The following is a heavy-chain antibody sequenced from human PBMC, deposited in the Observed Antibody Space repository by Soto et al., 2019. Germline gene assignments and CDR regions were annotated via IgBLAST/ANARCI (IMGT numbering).Heavy chain of an antibody. V-gene: IGHV4-39*01. D-gene: IGHD3-3*01. J-gene: IGHJ5*02. CDR1: GGSISSSSYY. CDR3: ARQDRDDFWSGYGWFDP. CDR2: IYYSGST. Sequence: QLQLQESGPGLVKPSETLSLTCTVSGGSISSSSYYWGWIRQPPGKGLEWIGSIYYSGSTYYNPSLKSRVTISVATSKNQFSLKLSSVTAADTAVYYCARQDRDDFWSGYGWFDPWGQGTLVTVSS.